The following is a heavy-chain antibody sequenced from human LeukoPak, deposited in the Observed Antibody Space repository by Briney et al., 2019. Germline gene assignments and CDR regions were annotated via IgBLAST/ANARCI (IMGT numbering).Heavy chain of an antibody. V-gene: IGHV4-4*02. Sequence: GSLRLSCAASGFTFSSYWMSWVRQAPGKGLEWTGEIYHSGSTNYNPSLKSRVTISVDKSKNQFSLKLSTVTAADAAVYYCASTSPFHDYGDYFDYWGQGTLVTVSS. CDR2: IYHSGST. CDR3: ASTSPFHDYGDYFDY. CDR1: GFTFSSYW. J-gene: IGHJ4*02. D-gene: IGHD4-17*01.